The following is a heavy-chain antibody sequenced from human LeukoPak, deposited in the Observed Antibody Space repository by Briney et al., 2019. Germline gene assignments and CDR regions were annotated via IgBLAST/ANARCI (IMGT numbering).Heavy chain of an antibody. J-gene: IGHJ5*02. CDR1: GYSITNYW. D-gene: IGHD5-24*01. CDR2: IYPGDSDT. Sequence: GESLKISCKGFGYSITNYWIGWVRQMPGKGLQWMGIIYPGDSDTRYSPSFQGQVTISADKSISTAYLQWSSLKASDTAMYYCARQGDGYINNYFDPWGQGTLVTVSS. V-gene: IGHV5-51*01. CDR3: ARQGDGYINNYFDP.